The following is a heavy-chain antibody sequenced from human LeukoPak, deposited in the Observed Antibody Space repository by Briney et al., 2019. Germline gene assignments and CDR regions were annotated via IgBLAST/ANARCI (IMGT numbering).Heavy chain of an antibody. V-gene: IGHV4-34*01. CDR1: GGSFSGYY. CDR3: ARGIRFLEWLPSAEYFQH. D-gene: IGHD3-3*01. Sequence: SETLSLTCAVYGGSFSGYYWSWIRQPPGKGLEWIGEINHSGSTNYNPSLKSRVTISVDTSKNQFSLKLSSVTAADTAVYYCARGIRFLEWLPSAEYFQHWGQGTLVTVSS. CDR2: INHSGST. J-gene: IGHJ1*01.